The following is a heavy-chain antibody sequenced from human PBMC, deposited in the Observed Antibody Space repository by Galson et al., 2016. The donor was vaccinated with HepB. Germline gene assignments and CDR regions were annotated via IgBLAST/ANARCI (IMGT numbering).Heavy chain of an antibody. CDR3: AKEGTIFGAVPYGMDV. D-gene: IGHD3-3*01. CDR1: GFSFSKAW. CDR2: ISGNGGST. Sequence: SLRLSCAASGFSFSKAWMNWVRQAPGKGLEWVSTISGNGGSTYYADSVKGRFTISRDNSKNTLYLQMNSLRAEDTAVYYCAKEGTIFGAVPYGMDVWGQGTTVTVSS. J-gene: IGHJ6*02. V-gene: IGHV3-23*01.